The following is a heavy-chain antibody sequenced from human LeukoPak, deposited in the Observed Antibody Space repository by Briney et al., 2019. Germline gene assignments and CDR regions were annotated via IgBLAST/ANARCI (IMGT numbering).Heavy chain of an antibody. Sequence: GGSLRLSCAASGFTFSSYSMNWVRQAPGKGLEWVSSISSSSSYIYYADSVKGRFTISRDNAKNSLYLQMNSLRAEDTAVYYCARDRWFGELLGDAFDIWGQGTMVTVSS. CDR2: ISSSSSYI. CDR1: GFTFSSYS. CDR3: ARDRWFGELLGDAFDI. V-gene: IGHV3-21*01. D-gene: IGHD3-10*01. J-gene: IGHJ3*02.